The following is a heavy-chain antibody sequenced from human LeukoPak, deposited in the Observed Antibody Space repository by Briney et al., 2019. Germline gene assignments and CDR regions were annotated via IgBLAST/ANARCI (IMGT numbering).Heavy chain of an antibody. CDR1: GLTFGNHA. J-gene: IGHJ4*02. CDR2: ISGSGRNI. V-gene: IGHV3-23*01. CDR3: AKDQSSHGGNGFDY. D-gene: IGHD4-23*01. Sequence: PGGSLRLSCAASGLTFGNHAMSWVRQPPGEGLEWVSIISGSGRNIYYANSVKGRFTISRDNSKNTLNLQMNSLRAEDTAIYFCAKDQSSHGGNGFDYWGRGTLVAVSS.